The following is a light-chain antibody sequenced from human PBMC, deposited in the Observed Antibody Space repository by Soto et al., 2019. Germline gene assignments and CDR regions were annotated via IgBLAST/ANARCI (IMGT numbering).Light chain of an antibody. CDR3: QQRSGWPLT. CDR1: QGVGRF. J-gene: IGKJ4*01. Sequence: EIVLTQSPATLSSSPGERAALSCRASQGVGRFLAWYQQKPGQAPRLLIYDASNRATGIPARFSGSGSGTDFTLAINNLAPEDFAVYYCQQRSGWPLTFGGGTKVEIK. CDR2: DAS. V-gene: IGKV3-11*01.